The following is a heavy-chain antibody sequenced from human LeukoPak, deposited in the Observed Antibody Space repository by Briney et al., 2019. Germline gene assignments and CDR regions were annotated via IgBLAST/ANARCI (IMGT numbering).Heavy chain of an antibody. J-gene: IGHJ1*01. CDR2: IKEDVAAK. V-gene: IGHV3-7*01. CDR1: GCSFSTYS. CDR3: ARGPPYGARSDFLAY. Sequence: GGSLRLSCAGSGCSFSTYSMKWVRQAPGRELEWVDSIKEDVAAKDYVDPVKGRFTISGDNAKNSVYLQMNSLRVEDTAVYYCARGPPYGARSDFLAYWGLRTLVTVSS. D-gene: IGHD3-10*01.